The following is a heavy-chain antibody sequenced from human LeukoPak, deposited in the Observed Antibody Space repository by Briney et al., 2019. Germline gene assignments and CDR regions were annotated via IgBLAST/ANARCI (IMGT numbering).Heavy chain of an antibody. CDR1: GYTFTSYD. CDR2: MNPNSGNT. V-gene: IGHV1-8*01. Sequence: ASVKVSRKASGYTFTSYDINWVRQATGQGLEWMGWMNPNSGNTGYAQKFQGRVTMTRNTSISTAYMELSSLRSEDTAVYYCARVGTVRGVITTLCKYNWFDPWGQGTLVTVSS. D-gene: IGHD3-10*01. CDR3: ARVGTVRGVITTLCKYNWFDP. J-gene: IGHJ5*02.